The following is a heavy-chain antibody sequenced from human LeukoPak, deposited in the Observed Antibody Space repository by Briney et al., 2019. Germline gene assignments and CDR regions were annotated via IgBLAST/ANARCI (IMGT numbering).Heavy chain of an antibody. CDR1: GFTFSSYS. CDR3: AREDCSSTSCSFDY. J-gene: IGHJ4*02. V-gene: IGHV3-21*01. Sequence: GGSLRLSCAASGFTFSSYSMNWVRQAPGKGLEWVSSISSSSSYIYYADSVKGRFPISRGNAKNSLYLQMNSLRAEDTAVYYCAREDCSSTSCSFDYWGQGTLVTVSS. CDR2: ISSSSSYI. D-gene: IGHD2-2*01.